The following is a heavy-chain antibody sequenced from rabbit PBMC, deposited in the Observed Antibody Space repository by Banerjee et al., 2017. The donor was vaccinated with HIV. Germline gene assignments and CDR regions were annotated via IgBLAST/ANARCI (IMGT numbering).Heavy chain of an antibody. Sequence: QEQLVESGGGLVTLGGSLKLSCKASGIDFSSYGISWVRQAPGNGLEWIAYIYPDYGSTDYANWAKGRFTISKTSSTTVTLQMTSLTVADTATYFCARRFTGGGSGYDLWGQGTLVTVS. CDR2: IYPDYGST. CDR1: GIDFSSYG. V-gene: IGHV1S45*01. J-gene: IGHJ3*01. D-gene: IGHD1-1*01. CDR3: ARRFTGGGSGYDL.